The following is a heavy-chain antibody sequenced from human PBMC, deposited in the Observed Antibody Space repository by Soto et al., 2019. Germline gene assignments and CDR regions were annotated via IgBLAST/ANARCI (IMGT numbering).Heavy chain of an antibody. Sequence: GGSLRLSCAASGFTFSSYGMHWVHQAPGKGLEWVAVIWYDGSNKYYADSVKGRFTISRDNSKNTLYLQMNSLRAEDTAVYYCARSRGYSSGWLGYYGMDVWGQGTTVTVSS. V-gene: IGHV3-33*01. CDR2: IWYDGSNK. J-gene: IGHJ6*02. D-gene: IGHD6-19*01. CDR3: ARSRGYSSGWLGYYGMDV. CDR1: GFTFSSYG.